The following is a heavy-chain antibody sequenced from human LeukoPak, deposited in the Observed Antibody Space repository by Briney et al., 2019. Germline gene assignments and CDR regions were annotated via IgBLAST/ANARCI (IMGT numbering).Heavy chain of an antibody. CDR1: GFTFSNYN. Sequence: PGGSLRLSCAASGFTFSNYNMNWVRQAPGKGLEWVSYISSSSRTIYYADSVKGRFTISRDNSKNTLYLQMNSLRAEDTAVYYCAKEPTNYDFWSGAPSDYWGQGTLVTVSS. CDR3: AKEPTNYDFWSGAPSDY. J-gene: IGHJ4*02. D-gene: IGHD3-3*01. V-gene: IGHV3-48*01. CDR2: ISSSSRTI.